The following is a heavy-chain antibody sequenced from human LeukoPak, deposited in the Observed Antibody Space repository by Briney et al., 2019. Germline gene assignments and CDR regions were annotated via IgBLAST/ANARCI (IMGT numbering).Heavy chain of an antibody. CDR1: GGSISSGSYY. V-gene: IGHV4-61*02. J-gene: IGHJ3*02. CDR3: ARYSSTGYDAFDI. Sequence: SETLSLTCTVSGGSISSGSYYWSWIRQPAGKGLEWIGRIYTSGSTNYNPSLKSRVTISVDTSKNQFSLKLSSVTAADTAVYYCARYSSTGYDAFDIWGQGTMVTVSS. CDR2: IYTSGST. D-gene: IGHD6-13*01.